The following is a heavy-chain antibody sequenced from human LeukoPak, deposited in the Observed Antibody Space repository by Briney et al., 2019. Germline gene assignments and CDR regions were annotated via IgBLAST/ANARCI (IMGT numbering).Heavy chain of an antibody. CDR2: ISSSGSTT. CDR1: GFPFSNYE. Sequence: GGSLRLSCAGSGFPFSNYEMNWVRQAPGKGLEWVSYISSSGSTTYYADSVKGRFTISRDNAKNSLFLQMNSLRAEDTAVYYCARTSGLFWGQGTLVTVSS. CDR3: ARTSGLF. D-gene: IGHD3-10*01. J-gene: IGHJ4*02. V-gene: IGHV3-48*03.